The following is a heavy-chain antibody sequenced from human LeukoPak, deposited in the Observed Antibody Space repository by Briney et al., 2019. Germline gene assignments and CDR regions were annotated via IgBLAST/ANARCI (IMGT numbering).Heavy chain of an antibody. V-gene: IGHV3-30*02. D-gene: IGHD1-14*01. Sequence: GGSLRLSCAASGFIFSSYGMHWVRQAPGKGLEWVAFIRYDGSNKYYADSVKGRFTISRDNSKNTLYLQMNSLRAEDTAVYYCAKDRGRDRMGSWFDPWGQGTLVTVSS. CDR1: GFIFSSYG. CDR3: AKDRGRDRMGSWFDP. CDR2: IRYDGSNK. J-gene: IGHJ5*02.